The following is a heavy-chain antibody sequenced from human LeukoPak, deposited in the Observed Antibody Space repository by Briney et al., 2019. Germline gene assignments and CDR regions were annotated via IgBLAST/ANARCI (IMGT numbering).Heavy chain of an antibody. J-gene: IGHJ3*02. CDR1: GGSISSGDYY. CDR2: IYYSGST. CDR3: AMRTMVRGVNSKGAFDI. Sequence: KPSQTLSLTCTVSGGSISSGDYYWSWIRQPPGKGLEWIGYIYYSGSTYYNPSLKSRVTISVDTSKNQFSLKLSSVTAADTAVYYCAMRTMVRGVNSKGAFDIWGQGTMVTVSS. V-gene: IGHV4-30-4*01. D-gene: IGHD3-10*01.